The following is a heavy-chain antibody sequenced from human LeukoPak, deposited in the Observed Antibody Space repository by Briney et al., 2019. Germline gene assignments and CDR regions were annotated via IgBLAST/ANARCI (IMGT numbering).Heavy chain of an antibody. Sequence: GASVKVSCKASGYTFTSYGISWVRQAPGQGLEWMGWISAYNGNTNYAQKLQGRVTMTTDTSTSTAYMELRSLRSGDTAVYYCAKTLWFGELYLPYYFDYWGQGTLVTVSS. D-gene: IGHD3-10*01. V-gene: IGHV1-18*01. CDR3: AKTLWFGELYLPYYFDY. CDR1: GYTFTSYG. J-gene: IGHJ4*02. CDR2: ISAYNGNT.